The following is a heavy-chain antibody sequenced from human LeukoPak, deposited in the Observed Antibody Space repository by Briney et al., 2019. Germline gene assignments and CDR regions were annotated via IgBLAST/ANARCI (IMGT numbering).Heavy chain of an antibody. CDR2: ISAYNGNT. Sequence: ASVKVSCKASGYTFTNYAISWVRQAPGQGLEWVGWISAYNGNTNYAQKLQGRVTMTTDTSTSTAYMELRSLRSDDTAVYYCARENYDSSGYYYPPYDAFDIWGQGTMVTVSS. V-gene: IGHV1-18*01. D-gene: IGHD3-22*01. CDR1: GYTFTNYA. CDR3: ARENYDSSGYYYPPYDAFDI. J-gene: IGHJ3*02.